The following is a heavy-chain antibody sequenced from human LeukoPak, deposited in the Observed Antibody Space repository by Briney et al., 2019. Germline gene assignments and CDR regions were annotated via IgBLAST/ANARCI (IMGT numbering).Heavy chain of an antibody. CDR3: GQDMGPRGVGATPHY. V-gene: IGHV3-43*01. CDR2: INWNGDET. J-gene: IGHJ4*02. CDR1: GFGLDGYT. Sequence: PGGSLRLSCAASGFGLDGYTMHWVRQFPGKGLEWVSLINWNGDETYYSDSVKGRFTISRDNSKNSLYLQMNSLRTEDTGFYCGQDMGPRGVGATPHYWGQGTLVTVSS. D-gene: IGHD1-26*01.